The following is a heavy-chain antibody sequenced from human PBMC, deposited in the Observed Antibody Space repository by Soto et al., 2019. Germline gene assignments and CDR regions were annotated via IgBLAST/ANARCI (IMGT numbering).Heavy chain of an antibody. D-gene: IGHD3-3*01. CDR2: IYYSGST. V-gene: IGHV4-59*02. CDR3: AREPRTTISGVVILGYFDS. CDR1: GGSVSTNY. Sequence: PSETLSLTCTVSGGSVSTNYWSWIRQPPGKGLEWVGSIYYSGSTNYNPSLRSRVTISADTSKNQFSLRVVSVTAADTAVYYCAREPRTTISGVVILGYFDSWGQGTLVTVSS. J-gene: IGHJ4*02.